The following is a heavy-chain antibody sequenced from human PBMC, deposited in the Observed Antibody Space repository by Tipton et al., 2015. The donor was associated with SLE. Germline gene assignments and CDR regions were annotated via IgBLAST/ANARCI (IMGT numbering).Heavy chain of an antibody. J-gene: IGHJ3*02. CDR2: INPSGGST. CDR3: ARSGDSITGTRPFDI. CDR1: GYTFTSYY. D-gene: IGHD1-20*01. Sequence: QSGAEVKKPGASVKVSCKASGYTFTSYYMHWVRQAPGQGLEWMGIINPSGGSTSYADSVKGRFTISRDNSKNTLYLQMNSLRAEDTAVYYCARSGDSITGTRPFDIWGQGTMVTVSS. V-gene: IGHV1-46*04.